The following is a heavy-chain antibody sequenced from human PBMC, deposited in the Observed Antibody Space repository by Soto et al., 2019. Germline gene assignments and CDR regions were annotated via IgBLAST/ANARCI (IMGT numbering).Heavy chain of an antibody. CDR3: ERSIVVVGAAFGGWFDP. CDR2: IIPIFGTA. Sequence: QVQLVQSGAEVKKPGSSVKVSCKASGGTFSSYAISWVRQAPGQGLEWMGGIIPIFGTANYAQKFQGSVTITADESTSTAYMELSSLRSEDTAVYYCERSIVVVGAAFGGWFDPWGQGPLVTVSS. V-gene: IGHV1-69*01. CDR1: GGTFSSYA. J-gene: IGHJ5*02. D-gene: IGHD2-15*01.